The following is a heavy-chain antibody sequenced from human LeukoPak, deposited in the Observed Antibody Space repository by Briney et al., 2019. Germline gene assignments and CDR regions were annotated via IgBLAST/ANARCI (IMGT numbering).Heavy chain of an antibody. J-gene: IGHJ4*01. CDR3: AREGFYFFDF. CDR2: IKQDGSEK. CDR1: GFTFTNNF. V-gene: IGHV3-7*01. Sequence: GGSLRLSCAASGFTFTNNFMSWVRQVPGKGLEWVANIKQDGSEKTYADSVRGRLTIFRDNAKDSVYLQMNSLRAEDSAIYYCAREGFYFFDFWGQGTLVTVSS.